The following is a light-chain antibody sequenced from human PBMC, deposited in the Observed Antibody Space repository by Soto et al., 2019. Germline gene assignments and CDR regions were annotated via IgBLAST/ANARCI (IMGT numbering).Light chain of an antibody. V-gene: IGLV1-44*01. CDR1: GSNIGSNT. Sequence: QSVLTQPPSASGTPGQRVTISCSGSGSNIGSNTVNWYQQLPGTAPKLLIYTNDQRPSGVPDRFSGSKSGTSASLAISGLQSEDEADYHCAAWDDSLSGPVFGGGTKLPVL. J-gene: IGLJ3*02. CDR2: TND. CDR3: AAWDDSLSGPV.